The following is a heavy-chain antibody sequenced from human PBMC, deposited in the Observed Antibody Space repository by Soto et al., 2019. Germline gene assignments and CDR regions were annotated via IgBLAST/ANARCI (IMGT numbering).Heavy chain of an antibody. Sequence: AASVKVSCKASGYTFTSYGISWVRQAPGQGLEWMGWISAYNGNTNYAQKLQGRATMTTDTSTSTAYMELRSLRSDDTAVYYCARDREFVYYYVSGSYYNGLLKGYYYGMNVWGQGTTVTVSS. D-gene: IGHD3-10*01. J-gene: IGHJ6*02. CDR3: ARDREFVYYYVSGSYYNGLLKGYYYGMNV. CDR1: GYTFTSYG. CDR2: ISAYNGNT. V-gene: IGHV1-18*01.